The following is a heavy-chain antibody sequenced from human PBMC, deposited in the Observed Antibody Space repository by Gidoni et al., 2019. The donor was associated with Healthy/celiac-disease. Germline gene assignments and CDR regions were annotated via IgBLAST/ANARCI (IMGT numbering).Heavy chain of an antibody. V-gene: IGHV1-69*06. J-gene: IGHJ6*02. CDR2: IIPIFGTA. Sequence: QVQLVQSGAEVKKPGSSVKVSCKASGGTFSSYAISWVRQAPGQGREWMGGIIPIFGTANYAQKFQGRVTITADKSTSTAYMELSSLRSEDTAVYYCARDDTRGFQSDHYYYYGMDVWGQGTTVTVSS. D-gene: IGHD2-15*01. CDR1: GGTFSSYA. CDR3: ARDDTRGFQSDHYYYYGMDV.